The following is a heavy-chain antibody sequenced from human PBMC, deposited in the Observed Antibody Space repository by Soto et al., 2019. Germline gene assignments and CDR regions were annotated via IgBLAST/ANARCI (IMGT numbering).Heavy chain of an antibody. CDR3: ARVSGYYLPDY. CDR1: GYTFTKYA. V-gene: IGHV1-3*05. J-gene: IGHJ4*02. Sequence: QVQLVQSGAEEKKPGASVKVSCKASGYTFTKYAMHWVRQAPGQRLEWMGWINAGNGNTKYSQKFQGRVTITRDTSASTAYMELSSLRPEDTAVYYCARVSGYYLPDYWGQGTLVTVSS. CDR2: INAGNGNT. D-gene: IGHD5-12*01.